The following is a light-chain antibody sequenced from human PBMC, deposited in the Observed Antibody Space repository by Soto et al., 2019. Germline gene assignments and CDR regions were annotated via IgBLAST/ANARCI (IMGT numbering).Light chain of an antibody. CDR2: AAS. CDR1: QSISNH. CDR3: QQSHTLPFT. J-gene: IGKJ4*01. Sequence: DIQMTQSPSSLSASVEDRVIITCRASQSISNHLNWYQQKPGKAPKLLIYAASSLQGGVPSRFSGRGSGTDFSLTISSLRLEDFATYFCQQSHTLPFTFGGGTKVDIK. V-gene: IGKV1-39*01.